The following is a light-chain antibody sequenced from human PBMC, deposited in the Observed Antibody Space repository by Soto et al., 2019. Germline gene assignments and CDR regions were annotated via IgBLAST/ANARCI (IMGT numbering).Light chain of an antibody. CDR2: GAS. J-gene: IGKJ5*01. CDR1: QSVSSSY. Sequence: EIVLTQSPGTLSLSPGERATLSCRASQSVSSSYLAWYQQQPGQAPRLLIYGASSSATVIPDRFSGSGSGTDFTLTISRLEPEDFAVYYCQQYGSSPITFGHGTRLEIK. V-gene: IGKV3-20*01. CDR3: QQYGSSPIT.